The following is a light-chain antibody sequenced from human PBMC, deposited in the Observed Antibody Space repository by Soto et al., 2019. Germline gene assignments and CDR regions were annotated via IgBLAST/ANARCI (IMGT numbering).Light chain of an antibody. CDR1: SSDIGTYNY. CDR2: EVN. V-gene: IGLV2-14*03. J-gene: IGLJ2*01. Sequence: QSALTQPASVSGSVGQSITISCTGTSSDIGTYNYVSWYQQHPGKAPKLIIYEVNSRPSGISNRFSGSKSGNTASLLISGLQPEDEADYYCSSFTTNATVVFGGGTKLTVL. CDR3: SSFTTNATVV.